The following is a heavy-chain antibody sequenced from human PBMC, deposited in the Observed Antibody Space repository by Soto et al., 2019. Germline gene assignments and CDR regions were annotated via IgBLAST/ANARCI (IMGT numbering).Heavy chain of an antibody. Sequence: PGESLKISCAPSGFTFNNYDMHWVRQAPVKGLEWVAVISYDGRDQYYPDSVKGRVTISRDNSKSTLYLQMNSLRAEDAAVYYGAETRVCPNACDIWGQGTMFTV. CDR3: AETRVCPNACDI. CDR1: GFTFNNYD. D-gene: IGHD2-2*01. V-gene: IGHV3-30*18. CDR2: ISYDGRDQ. J-gene: IGHJ3*02.